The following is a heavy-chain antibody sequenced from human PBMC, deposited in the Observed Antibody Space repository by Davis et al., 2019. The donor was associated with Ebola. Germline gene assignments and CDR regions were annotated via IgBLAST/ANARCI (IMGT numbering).Heavy chain of an antibody. CDR1: GYSFTSYW. CDR2: IDPSDSYT. V-gene: IGHV5-10-1*04. J-gene: IGHJ4*02. CDR3: ARPYGSGSPPDTFIY. D-gene: IGHD3-10*01. Sequence: GESLKISCQGSGYSFTSYWISWVRQMPGKGLEWMGRIDPSDSYTNYSPSFQGQVTISADKSISTAYLQWSSLKASDTAMYYCARPYGSGSPPDTFIYWGQGTLVTVSS.